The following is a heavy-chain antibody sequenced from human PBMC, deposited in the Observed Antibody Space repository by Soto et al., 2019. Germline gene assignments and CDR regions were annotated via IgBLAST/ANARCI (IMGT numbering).Heavy chain of an antibody. CDR1: GFTFSSYA. D-gene: IGHD2-15*01. J-gene: IGHJ4*02. CDR2: ISGSGGST. Sequence: EVQLLESGGGLVQPGGSLRLSCAASGFTFSSYAMSWVRQAPGKGLEWVSAISGSGGSTYYADSVKGRFTISRDNSKNTLYLQINSLRAEDTAVYYCAKGPPYCSGGSCYYFDYWGQGTLVTVSS. V-gene: IGHV3-23*01. CDR3: AKGPPYCSGGSCYYFDY.